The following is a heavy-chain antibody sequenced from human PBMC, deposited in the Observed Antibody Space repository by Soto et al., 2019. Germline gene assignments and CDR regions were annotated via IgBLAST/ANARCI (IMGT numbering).Heavy chain of an antibody. CDR1: GGSISSSSYY. V-gene: IGHV4-39*01. D-gene: IGHD1-26*01. CDR2: IYYSGST. CDR3: ARFQWELLWYFDL. J-gene: IGHJ2*01. Sequence: QLQLQESGPGLVKPSETLSLTCTVSGGSISSSSYYWGWIRQPPGKGLEWIGSIYYSGSTYYNPSLKSRVTISVDTSKNQFSLKLSSVTAADTAVYYCARFQWELLWYFDLWGRGTLVTVSS.